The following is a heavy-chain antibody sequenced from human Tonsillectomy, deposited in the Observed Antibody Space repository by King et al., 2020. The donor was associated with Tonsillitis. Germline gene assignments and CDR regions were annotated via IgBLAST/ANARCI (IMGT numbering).Heavy chain of an antibody. CDR1: GDSVSSVSYY. Sequence: VQLQESGPGLVKPSKTLSLTCTVSGDSVSSVSYYWNWIRQTPGKGLEWIGYIYYSGSTNYNPSLESRVTISIDMSKNQFSLKLSSVTAADTAVYYCVSGWNPGTFDYWGQGTLVTVSS. V-gene: IGHV4-61*01. J-gene: IGHJ4*02. CDR3: VSGWNPGTFDY. D-gene: IGHD1-1*01. CDR2: IYYSGST.